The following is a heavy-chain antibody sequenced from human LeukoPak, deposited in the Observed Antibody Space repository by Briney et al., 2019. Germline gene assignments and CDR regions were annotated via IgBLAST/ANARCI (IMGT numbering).Heavy chain of an antibody. CDR2: ISAYNGNT. D-gene: IGHD4-17*01. Sequence: GASVKVSCKASGYTFTSYGISWVRQAPGQGLEWMGWISAYNGNTNYAQKLQGRVAMTTDTSTSTAYMELRSLRSDDTAAYYCARPAYGDYVDYFDYWGQGTLVTVSS. CDR3: ARPAYGDYVDYFDY. J-gene: IGHJ4*02. CDR1: GYTFTSYG. V-gene: IGHV1-18*01.